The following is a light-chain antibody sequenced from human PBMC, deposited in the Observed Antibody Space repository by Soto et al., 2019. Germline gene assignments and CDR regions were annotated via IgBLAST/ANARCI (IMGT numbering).Light chain of an antibody. CDR3: SSYAASNNLGV. V-gene: IGLV2-8*01. CDR2: EVS. Sequence: QSALTQPPSASGSPGQSVTISCIGTSSDVGGYNYVSWYQQHPGKAPKLTIYEVSKRPSGVPDRFSGSKSGNTASLTVSGRQAEDEADYYCSSYAASNNLGVFGGGTKLTVL. J-gene: IGLJ2*01. CDR1: SSDVGGYNY.